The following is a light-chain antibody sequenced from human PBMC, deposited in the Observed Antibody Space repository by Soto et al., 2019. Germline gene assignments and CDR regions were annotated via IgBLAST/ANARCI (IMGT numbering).Light chain of an antibody. CDR2: AAS. CDR1: QDISSF. CDR3: QQLNSYPLT. V-gene: IGKV1-9*01. J-gene: IGKJ4*01. Sequence: DIQLTQSPSFLSASVGDRVTITCRASQDISSFLAWYQQKPGNAPKLLIHAASTLHSGVPSRFSGSGYGTEFTHTISRLQPEDFATYYCQQLNSYPLTFGGGTTVEIK.